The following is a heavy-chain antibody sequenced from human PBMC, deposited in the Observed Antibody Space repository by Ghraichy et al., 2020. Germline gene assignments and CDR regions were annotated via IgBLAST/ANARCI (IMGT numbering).Heavy chain of an antibody. J-gene: IGHJ6*03. Sequence: SQTLSLTCTVSGGSVRSGSFYWSWIRRPPGKGLEWIGYIYYSGSTKYNSPLKSRVTISVDTSKNQFSLKLSLVTAADTAVYYCARTQYRDNDYYYMDVWGRGTTVTVSS. D-gene: IGHD6-6*01. V-gene: IGHV4-61*01. CDR1: GGSVRSGSFY. CDR3: ARTQYRDNDYYYMDV. CDR2: IYYSGST.